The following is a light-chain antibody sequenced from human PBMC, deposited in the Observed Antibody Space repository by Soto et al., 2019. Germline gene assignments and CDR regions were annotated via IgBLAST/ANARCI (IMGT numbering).Light chain of an antibody. CDR1: QRVSSNY. V-gene: IGKV3-20*01. J-gene: IGKJ2*01. Sequence: EIVLTQSPGTLSLSPGERATLSCRASQRVSSNYLAWYQQKPGQAPRLLIYGVFSRATGIPDRFRGSGSGTDFTLTISRLEPEDFAVYYCQQYSDSLYTFGQGTKLEIK. CDR3: QQYSDSLYT. CDR2: GVF.